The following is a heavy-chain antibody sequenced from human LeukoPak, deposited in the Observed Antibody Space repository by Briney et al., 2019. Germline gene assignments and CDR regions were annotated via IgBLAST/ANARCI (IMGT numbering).Heavy chain of an antibody. CDR3: AREGKGNGAPYYFDY. CDR1: GGTFSSYA. CDR2: IIPISGTA. V-gene: IGHV1-69*01. J-gene: IGHJ4*02. D-gene: IGHD3-10*01. Sequence: GSSVKVSCKASGGTFSSYAISWVRQAPGQGLEWMGGIIPISGTANYAQKFQGRVTITADESTSTAYMELSSLRSEDTAVYYCAREGKGNGAPYYFDYWGQGTLVTVSS.